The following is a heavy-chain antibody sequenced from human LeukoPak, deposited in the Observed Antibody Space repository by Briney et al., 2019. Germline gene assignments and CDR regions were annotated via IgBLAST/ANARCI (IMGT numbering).Heavy chain of an antibody. Sequence: SETLSLTCTVSGGSISSSTYYWGWIRQPPGKGLEWIGEINHSGSTKYNPSLKSRVTISVDTSKNQFSLKLSSVTAADTAVYYCARDYTDIVLMVYAIERGFDYWGQGTLVTVSS. D-gene: IGHD2-8*01. J-gene: IGHJ4*02. CDR1: GGSISSSTYY. CDR3: ARDYTDIVLMVYAIERGFDY. V-gene: IGHV4-39*07. CDR2: INHSGST.